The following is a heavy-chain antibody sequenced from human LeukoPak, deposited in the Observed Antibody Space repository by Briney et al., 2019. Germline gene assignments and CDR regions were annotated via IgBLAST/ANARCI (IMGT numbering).Heavy chain of an antibody. J-gene: IGHJ3*02. CDR2: TYTSGST. CDR3: ARVDGKLRYFDWLLTDAFDI. V-gene: IGHV4-4*07. D-gene: IGHD3-9*01. Sequence: PSETLSLTCTVSGGSISSYDWSWIRQPAGKGLEWIGRTYTSGSTNYNPSLKSRVTMSVDMSKNQFSLKLSSVTAADTAVYYCARVDGKLRYFDWLLTDAFDIWGQGTMVTVSS. CDR1: GGSISSYD.